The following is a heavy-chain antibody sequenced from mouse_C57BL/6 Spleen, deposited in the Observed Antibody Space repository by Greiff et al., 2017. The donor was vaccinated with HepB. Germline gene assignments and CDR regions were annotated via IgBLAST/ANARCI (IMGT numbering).Heavy chain of an antibody. J-gene: IGHJ2*01. D-gene: IGHD1-1*01. CDR2: IDPSDSYT. Sequence: QVQLQQPGAELVMPGASVKLSCKASGYTFTSYWMHWVKQRPGQGLEWIGEIDPSDSYTNYNQKFKGKSTLTVDKSSSTAYMQLSSLTSEDSAVYYCARSYKYFDYWGQGTTLTVSS. V-gene: IGHV1-69*01. CDR1: GYTFTSYW. CDR3: ARSYKYFDY.